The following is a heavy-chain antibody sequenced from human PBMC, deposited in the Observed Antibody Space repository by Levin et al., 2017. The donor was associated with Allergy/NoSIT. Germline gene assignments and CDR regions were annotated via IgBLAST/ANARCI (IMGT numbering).Heavy chain of an antibody. CDR3: ARGGYTRGYQLGGARFDP. J-gene: IGHJ5*02. Sequence: GESLKISCAASGFTFSDYYMNWIRQAPGKGLEWLTYISSSSNTKNYADSVKGRFTVSRDNAKNSLYLQMNSLRAEDTAVYYCARGGYTRGYQLGGARFDPWGQGTLVTVSS. CDR2: ISSSSNTK. CDR1: GFTFSDYY. D-gene: IGHD6-25*01. V-gene: IGHV3-11*01.